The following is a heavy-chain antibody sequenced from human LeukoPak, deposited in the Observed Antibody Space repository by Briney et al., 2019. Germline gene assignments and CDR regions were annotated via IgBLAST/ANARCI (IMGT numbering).Heavy chain of an antibody. CDR1: GYTFTSYD. CDR3: ARGLRYYYDSDSADY. J-gene: IGHJ4*02. V-gene: IGHV1-8*03. Sequence: ASVKVSCKASGYTFTSYDINWVRQATGQGLEWMGWMNPNSGNTGYAQKFQGRVTITRNTSLSTAYMELSSLRSEDTAVYYCARGLRYYYDSDSADYWGQGTLVTVSS. D-gene: IGHD3-22*01. CDR2: MNPNSGNT.